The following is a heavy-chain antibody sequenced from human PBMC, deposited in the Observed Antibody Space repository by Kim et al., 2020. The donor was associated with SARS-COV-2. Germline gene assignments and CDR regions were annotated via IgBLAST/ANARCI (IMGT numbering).Heavy chain of an antibody. CDR2: ISYEGSNK. CDR3: ASHGDDYYGMDV. V-gene: IGHV3-30-3*01. Sequence: GGSLRLSCAASGFTFSSYAMHWVRLAPGKGLEWVAVISYEGSNKYSADSVKGRFTISRDNSKTTLYLQLNSLRAEATAVYYCASHGDDYYGMDVWGQ. CDR1: GFTFSSYA. J-gene: IGHJ6*02.